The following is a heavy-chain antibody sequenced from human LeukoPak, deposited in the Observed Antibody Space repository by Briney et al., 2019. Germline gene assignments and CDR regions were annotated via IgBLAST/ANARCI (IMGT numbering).Heavy chain of an antibody. Sequence: GGSLRLSCAGSGFTFSSYWMTWVRQAPGKGLEWVANIKQDGSEKNYVDSVKGRFTISRDNAKNSLYLQMNSLRAEDTAVYYCVREARESGGFDYWGQGALVTVSS. CDR3: VREARESGGFDY. V-gene: IGHV3-7*01. CDR2: IKQDGSEK. D-gene: IGHD5-24*01. J-gene: IGHJ4*02. CDR1: GFTFSSYW.